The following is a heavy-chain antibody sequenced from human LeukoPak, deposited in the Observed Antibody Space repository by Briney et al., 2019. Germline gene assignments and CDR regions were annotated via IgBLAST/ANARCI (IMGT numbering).Heavy chain of an antibody. CDR2: INPNSGGT. V-gene: IGHV1-2*02. J-gene: IGHJ4*02. CDR1: GYTFTGYY. Sequence: ASVKVSCKASGYTFTGYYMHWVRQAPGQGLEWMGWINPNSGGTNYAQKFQGRVTMTRDTSISTAYMELSRLRSDDTAVYYCARTTGSGHYDFWSGYFPDFDYWGQGTLVTVSS. D-gene: IGHD3-3*01. CDR3: ARTTGSGHYDFWSGYFPDFDY.